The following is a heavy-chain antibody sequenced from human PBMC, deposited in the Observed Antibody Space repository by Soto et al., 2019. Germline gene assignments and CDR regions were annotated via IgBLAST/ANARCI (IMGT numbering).Heavy chain of an antibody. D-gene: IGHD6-13*01. CDR3: ARSPGAAAAGTDYYFDY. J-gene: IGHJ4*02. V-gene: IGHV3-30*03. CDR1: GFIFSTYG. Sequence: PGGSLRLSCAASGFIFSTYGMHWVRQAPGKGLEWVAVTSYDGSNKYYAESVKGRFTISRDNSKNTLYLQMNSLRTEDTAVYYCARSPGAAAAGTDYYFDYWGQGTLVTVSS. CDR2: TSYDGSNK.